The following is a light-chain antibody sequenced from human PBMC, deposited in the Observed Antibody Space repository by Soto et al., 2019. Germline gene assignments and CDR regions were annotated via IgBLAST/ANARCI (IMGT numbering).Light chain of an antibody. CDR1: QSVSSTF. V-gene: IGKV3-20*01. CDR2: GAS. Sequence: EIVLTQSPGSLSLSPGERATLSCRASQSVSSTFFAWYQQRPGQAPRLLMYGASSRASGIPERFSGSGSGTDFPLTISRLEPEDFAVYYCQPFDSSVTFGQGTKVEIK. J-gene: IGKJ1*01. CDR3: QPFDSSVT.